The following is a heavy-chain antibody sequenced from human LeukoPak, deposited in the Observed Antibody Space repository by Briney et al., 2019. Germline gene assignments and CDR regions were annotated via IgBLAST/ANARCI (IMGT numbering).Heavy chain of an antibody. CDR2: IYHSGST. V-gene: IGHV4-38-2*01. J-gene: IGHJ4*02. D-gene: IGHD3-3*01. CDR3: ARQGVLRFLEWLSDFDY. Sequence: SETLSLTCAVSGYSVSRGYYWGWIRQPPGKGLEWIGSIYHSGSTYYNPSLKSRVTISVDTSKNQFSLRLSSVTAADTAVYYCARQGVLRFLEWLSDFDYWGQGTLVTVSS. CDR1: GYSVSRGYY.